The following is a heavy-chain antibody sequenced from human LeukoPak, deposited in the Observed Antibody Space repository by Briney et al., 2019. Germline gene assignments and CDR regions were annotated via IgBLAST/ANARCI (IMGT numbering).Heavy chain of an antibody. Sequence: SETLSLTCTVSGGSISSYYWSRIRQPPGKGLEWIGYIYYSGSTNYNPSLKSRVTISVDTSKNQFSLKLSSVTAADTAVYYCARRSVGRDGYNGFDYWGQGTLVTVSS. CDR2: IYYSGST. CDR3: ARRSVGRDGYNGFDY. V-gene: IGHV4-59*08. CDR1: GGSISSYY. J-gene: IGHJ4*02. D-gene: IGHD5-24*01.